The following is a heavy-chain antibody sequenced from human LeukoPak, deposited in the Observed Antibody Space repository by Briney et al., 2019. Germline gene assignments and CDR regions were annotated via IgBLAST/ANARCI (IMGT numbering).Heavy chain of an antibody. CDR2: TSGSGAST. Sequence: PGGSLRLSCAASGFTFSSYAMSWVRQAPGKGLEWVSATSGSGASTYYADSVKGRFTISRDNSKNTLYLQMNSLRVEDTAVYYCAKDPAVANTARRFQHWGQGTLVTVTS. D-gene: IGHD6-19*01. V-gene: IGHV3-23*01. J-gene: IGHJ1*01. CDR1: GFTFSSYA. CDR3: AKDPAVANTARRFQH.